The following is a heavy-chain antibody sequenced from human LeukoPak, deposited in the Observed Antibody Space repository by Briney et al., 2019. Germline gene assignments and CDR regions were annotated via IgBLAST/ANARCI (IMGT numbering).Heavy chain of an antibody. CDR3: VRKLRIPSWDVVRQQQPEGDAFDI. J-gene: IGHJ3*02. Sequence: GGSLGLSCAASGFTFSSYSMIWVRQAPGKGLEWVSSISSSSSYIYYADSVKGRFTISRDNSKNTLYLQMNSLRAEDTAVYYCVRKLRIPSWDVVRQQQPEGDAFDIWGQGTMVTVSS. V-gene: IGHV3-21*04. CDR1: GFTFSSYS. CDR2: ISSSSSYI. D-gene: IGHD6-13*01.